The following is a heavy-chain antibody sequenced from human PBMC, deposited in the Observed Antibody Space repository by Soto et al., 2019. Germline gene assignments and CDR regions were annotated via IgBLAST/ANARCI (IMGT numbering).Heavy chain of an antibody. V-gene: IGHV3-48*03. CDR1: GFSFSDYQ. D-gene: IGHD6-19*01. CDR2: ISGSSSVL. CDR3: AKDYSSGSYVGGFDL. Sequence: DVQLVESGGGLVQPGGSLRLSCAASGFSFSDYQMNWVRQSPGRGLEWVSYISGSSSVLKYADSVKGRFTISRDNANKSLHLQLYGLIVEDSAVYYCAKDYSSGSYVGGFDLWGQGTLVTVSS. J-gene: IGHJ5*02.